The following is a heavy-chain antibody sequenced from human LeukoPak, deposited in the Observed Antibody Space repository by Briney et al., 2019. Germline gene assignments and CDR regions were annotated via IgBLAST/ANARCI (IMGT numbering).Heavy chain of an antibody. Sequence: GGSLRLSCAASGFTFNTYALSWVRQAPGKGLEWVSTISVGGTNTYYIDTVKGRFSISRDNSKNTLYLQMNSLRAEDTAVYYCARGRSSSWYDSCFDYWGQGTLVTVSS. CDR3: ARGRSSSWYDSCFDY. J-gene: IGHJ4*02. CDR1: GFTFNTYA. D-gene: IGHD6-13*01. V-gene: IGHV3-23*01. CDR2: ISVGGTNT.